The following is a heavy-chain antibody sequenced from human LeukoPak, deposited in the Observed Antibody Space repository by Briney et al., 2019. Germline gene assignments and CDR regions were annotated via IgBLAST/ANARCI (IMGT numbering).Heavy chain of an antibody. Sequence: SQTLSLTCAVSGGSISRGGYSWSWIRRPPGKGLEWIGYIYHSGSTYYNPSLKSRVTISVDRSKNQFSLKLSSVTAADTAVYYCARGGGSYGRSSAFDIWGQGTMVTVSS. V-gene: IGHV4-30-2*01. CDR2: IYHSGST. CDR3: ARGGGSYGRSSAFDI. CDR1: GGSISRGGYS. D-gene: IGHD1-26*01. J-gene: IGHJ3*02.